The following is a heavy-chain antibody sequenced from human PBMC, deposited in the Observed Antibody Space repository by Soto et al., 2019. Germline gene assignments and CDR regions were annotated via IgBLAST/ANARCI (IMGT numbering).Heavy chain of an antibody. CDR3: ARDCPIAVAGRRGFFYYMDV. J-gene: IGHJ6*03. CDR1: GFTVSSNY. V-gene: IGHV3-53*04. Sequence: GGSLRLSCAASGFTVSSNYMSWVRQAPGKGLEWVSVIYSGGSTYYADSVKGRFTISRHNSKNTLYLQMNSLRAEDTAVYYCARDCPIAVAGRRGFFYYMDVWGKGTTVTVSS. D-gene: IGHD6-19*01. CDR2: IYSGGST.